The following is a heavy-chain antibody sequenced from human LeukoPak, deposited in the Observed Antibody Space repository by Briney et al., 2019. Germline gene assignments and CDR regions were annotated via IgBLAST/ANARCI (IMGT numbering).Heavy chain of an antibody. CDR1: GGSISSGGYY. D-gene: IGHD2-2*01. J-gene: IGHJ5*02. CDR2: IYYSGST. Sequence: SETLSLTCTVSGGSISSGGYYWSWIRQHPGKGLEWIGYIYYSGSTYYNPSLKSRVTISVDTSKNQFSLKLSSVTAADTAVYYCARGSVVVPAAPWGGNWFDPWGQGTLVTVSS. V-gene: IGHV4-31*03. CDR3: ARGSVVVPAAPWGGNWFDP.